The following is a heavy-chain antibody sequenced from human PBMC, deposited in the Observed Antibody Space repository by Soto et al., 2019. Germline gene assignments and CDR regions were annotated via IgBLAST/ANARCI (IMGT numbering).Heavy chain of an antibody. J-gene: IGHJ6*02. CDR2: INHSGST. D-gene: IGHD3-10*01. CDR1: GGSGSVYY. Sequence: SDTLALTCAVYGGSGSVYYCSWIRQPPGKGLEWIGEINHSGSTNYNPSLKSRVTISVDTSKNQFSLKLSSVTAADTAVYYCASHRGFYGSGSYMALYSGMDVWGHRTTVPVSS. CDR3: ASHRGFYGSGSYMALYSGMDV. V-gene: IGHV4-34*01.